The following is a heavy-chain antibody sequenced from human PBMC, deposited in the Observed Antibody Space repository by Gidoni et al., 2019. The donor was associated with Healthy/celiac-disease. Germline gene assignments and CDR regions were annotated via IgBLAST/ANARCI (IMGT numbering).Heavy chain of an antibody. Sequence: QVQLVESGGGVVQPGRSLRLSCAASGFTFSSYGMHWVRQAPGKGLEWVSLISYDGSNKYYADSVKGRFTISRDNSKNTLFLQMNSLRAEDTAVYYCAKDRPGYIDFWSGYSHDYWGQGTLVTVSS. D-gene: IGHD3-3*01. CDR2: ISYDGSNK. CDR1: GFTFSSYG. J-gene: IGHJ4*02. V-gene: IGHV3-30*18. CDR3: AKDRPGYIDFWSGYSHDY.